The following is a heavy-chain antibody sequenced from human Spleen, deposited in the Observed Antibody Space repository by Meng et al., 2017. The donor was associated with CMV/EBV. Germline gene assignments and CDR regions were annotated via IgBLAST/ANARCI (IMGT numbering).Heavy chain of an antibody. V-gene: IGHV3-21*01. CDR2: ISSSSSYI. CDR3: ARGRYCSSTSCYRLNWFDP. J-gene: IGHJ5*02. CDR1: FSSYS. D-gene: IGHD2-2*01. Sequence: FSSYSMNGVRQAPGKGLEWVSSISSSSSYIYYADSVKGRFTISRDNAKNSLYLQMNSLRAEDTAVYYCARGRYCSSTSCYRLNWFDPWGQGTLVTVSS.